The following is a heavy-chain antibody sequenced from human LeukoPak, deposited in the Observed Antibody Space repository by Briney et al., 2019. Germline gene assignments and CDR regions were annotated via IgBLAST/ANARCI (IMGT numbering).Heavy chain of an antibody. D-gene: IGHD5-18*01. J-gene: IGHJ4*02. CDR2: IYYSGST. V-gene: IGHV4-59*12. CDR3: ARGGGTAMATNDY. Sequence: SETLSLTCTVSGGSISSYYWSWIRQPPGKGLEWIGYIYYSGSTNYNPSLKSRVTISVDTSKNQFSLKLSSVTAADTAVYYCARGGGTAMATNDYWGQGTLVTVSS. CDR1: GGSISSYY.